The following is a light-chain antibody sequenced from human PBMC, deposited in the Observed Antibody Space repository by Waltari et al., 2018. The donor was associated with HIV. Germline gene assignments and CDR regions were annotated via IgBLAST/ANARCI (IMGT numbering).Light chain of an antibody. CDR3: HQYGSSPWT. V-gene: IGKV3-20*01. J-gene: IGKJ1*01. Sequence: EIVFTQSPGPLSLSPWARATLSFTASQNVDNTYLAWYHQKPGQPPRLLIFGASSRATGIPARFSGSGSGADFSLTISRLEPEDLGFYYWHQYGSSPWTFGQGTKVEIK. CDR2: GAS. CDR1: QNVDNTY.